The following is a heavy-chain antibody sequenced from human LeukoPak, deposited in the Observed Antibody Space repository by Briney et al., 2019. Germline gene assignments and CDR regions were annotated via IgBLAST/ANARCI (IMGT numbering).Heavy chain of an antibody. V-gene: IGHV1-24*01. Sequence: ASVKVSCKVSGYTLTELSMHWVRQAPGKGLEWMGDFDPEDGETIYAQKFQGRVTMTEGTSTDTAYMELSSLRSEDTAVYYCARAHYYDSSGYRRNWFDPWGQGTLVTVSS. CDR2: FDPEDGET. D-gene: IGHD3-22*01. CDR3: ARAHYYDSSGYRRNWFDP. J-gene: IGHJ5*02. CDR1: GYTLTELS.